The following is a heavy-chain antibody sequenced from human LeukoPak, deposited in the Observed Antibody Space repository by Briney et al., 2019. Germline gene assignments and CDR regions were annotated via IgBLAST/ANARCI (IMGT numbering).Heavy chain of an antibody. V-gene: IGHV3-23*01. J-gene: IGHJ4*02. D-gene: IGHD3-22*01. CDR2: ISGSGGRT. CDR3: AKDYNYDSSGYSFGY. Sequence: GGSLRLSCAASGFTFSSYAMSWFRQAPGRGLGGFSGISGSGGRTYYADSVKGRFTISRDNSKNTLYLQMNSLRVEDTAVYYCAKDYNYDSSGYSFGYWGQGTLVTVSS. CDR1: GFTFSSYA.